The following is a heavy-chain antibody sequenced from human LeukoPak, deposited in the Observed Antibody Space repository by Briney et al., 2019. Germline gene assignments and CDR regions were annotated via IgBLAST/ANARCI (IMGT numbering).Heavy chain of an antibody. D-gene: IGHD6-6*01. CDR2: ISYSGST. V-gene: IGHV4-59*01. Sequence: ISYSGSTNYNPSLKSRVTISVDTSKNQFSLKLSSVTAADTAVYYCARDGGWDSSSAEGLDYWGQGTLVTVSS. CDR3: ARDGGWDSSSAEGLDY. J-gene: IGHJ4*02.